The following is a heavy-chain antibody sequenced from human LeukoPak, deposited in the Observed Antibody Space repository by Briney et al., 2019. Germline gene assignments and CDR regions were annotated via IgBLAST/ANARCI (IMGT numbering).Heavy chain of an antibody. CDR2: ISPSGST. J-gene: IGHJ4*02. CDR3: ATQSLTGNTLCYHY. CDR1: GGSISSYY. V-gene: IGHV4-4*07. D-gene: IGHD4-23*01. Sequence: SETLSLTCTVSGGSISSYYWSWIRQPAGKGLEWIGRISPSGSTTYNPSLKSRLTMSVDTSTKQFSLNLTSLTAADAAVYYCATQSLTGNTLCYHYWGQGTLVTVSS.